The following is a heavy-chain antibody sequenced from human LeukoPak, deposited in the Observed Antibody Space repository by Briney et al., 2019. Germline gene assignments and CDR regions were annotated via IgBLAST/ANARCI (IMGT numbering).Heavy chain of an antibody. J-gene: IGHJ4*02. CDR1: GFTFSSYA. V-gene: IGHV3-23*01. CDR3: AKSKVTVVTSVLYYFDY. D-gene: IGHD2-15*01. Sequence: GGSLRLSCAASGFTFSSYAMSWVRQAPGKGLEWVSAISGSGGSTYYADSVEGRFTISRDNSKNTLYLQMNSLRAEDTAVYYCAKSKVTVVTSVLYYFDYWGQGTLVTVSS. CDR2: ISGSGGST.